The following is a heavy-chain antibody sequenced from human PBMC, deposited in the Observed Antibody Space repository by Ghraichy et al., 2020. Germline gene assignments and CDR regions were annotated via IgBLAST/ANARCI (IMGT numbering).Heavy chain of an antibody. J-gene: IGHJ4*02. CDR3: AREVHYGSGNIRRGYYFDY. CDR1: GFTFSSYS. V-gene: IGHV3-21*01. CDR2: ISSSSSYI. Sequence: GESLNISCAASGFTFSSYSMNWVRQAPGKGLEWVSSISSSSSYIYYADSVKGRFTISRDNAKNSLYLQMNSLRAEDTAVYYCAREVHYGSGNIRRGYYFDYWGQGTLVTVSS. D-gene: IGHD3-10*01.